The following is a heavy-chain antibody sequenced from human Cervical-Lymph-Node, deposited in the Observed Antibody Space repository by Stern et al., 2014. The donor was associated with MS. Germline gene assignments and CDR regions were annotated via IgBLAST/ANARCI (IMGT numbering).Heavy chain of an antibody. J-gene: IGHJ4*02. D-gene: IGHD3-16*01. V-gene: IGHV3-13*01. CDR2: IGPAGDT. CDR1: GFTFSTYD. CDR3: ARDLGGRSDY. Sequence: EVHLVESGGGLVQPGGSLRLSCAASGFTFSTYDMHWVRQATGKGLEWVSGIGPAGDTYYPDSMRGRFTISRENAKNSLYLQINSLRAGDTAVYYCARDLGGRSDYWGQGTLVTVSS.